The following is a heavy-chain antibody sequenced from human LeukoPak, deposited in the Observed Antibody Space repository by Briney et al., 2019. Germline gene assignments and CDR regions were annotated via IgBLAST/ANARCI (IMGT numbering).Heavy chain of an antibody. CDR1: GFTFSSYG. D-gene: IGHD3-22*01. CDR3: AKEFSGFLASFEY. CDR2: TSYDESYK. V-gene: IGHV3-30*18. Sequence: GGSLRLSCAASGFTFSSYGMHWVRQAPGKGLEWVAITSYDESYKNYADSVKGRFTISRDNSKNTLYLQMNSLRADDTAVYYCAKEFSGFLASFEYWGQGTLVTVSS. J-gene: IGHJ4*02.